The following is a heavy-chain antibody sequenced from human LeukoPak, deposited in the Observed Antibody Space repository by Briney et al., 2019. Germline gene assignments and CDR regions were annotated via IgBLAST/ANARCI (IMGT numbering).Heavy chain of an antibody. J-gene: IGHJ5*02. CDR3: ARLVDLEVAGRFDP. V-gene: IGHV4-59*08. D-gene: IGHD6-19*01. Sequence: SETLSVTCTVSGGSISSYYWSWIRQPPGNGLEWIGYIYYSGSTNYNPSLKSRVTISVDTSKNQFSLKLSSVTAADTAVYYCARLVDLEVAGRFDPWGQGTLVTVSS. CDR2: IYYSGST. CDR1: GGSISSYY.